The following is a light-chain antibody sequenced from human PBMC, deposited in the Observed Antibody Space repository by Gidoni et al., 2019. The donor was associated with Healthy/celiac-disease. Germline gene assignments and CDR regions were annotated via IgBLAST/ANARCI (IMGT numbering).Light chain of an antibody. Sequence: QSALTQPASVSGSPGQSITISCTGTSSDVGGYNYVSWYQQHPGKAPKLMIYDVSNRPSGVSNRFSGSKSGNTASRTISGLQAEDEADYYCSSYTSSSTVVFGGGTKLXVX. V-gene: IGLV2-14*03. J-gene: IGLJ2*01. CDR2: DVS. CDR3: SSYTSSSTVV. CDR1: SSDVGGYNY.